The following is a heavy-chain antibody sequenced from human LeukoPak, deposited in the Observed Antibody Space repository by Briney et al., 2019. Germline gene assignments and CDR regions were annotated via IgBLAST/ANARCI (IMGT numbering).Heavy chain of an antibody. CDR1: GYRFTNYW. V-gene: IGHV5-51*01. J-gene: IGHJ4*02. Sequence: GESLKISCRGSGYRFTNYWIGWVRRMPGKGLEWVGIIYPGDSDTRYNPSFQGQVTISADKSISTAYLQWSSLRASDTAHYYCARHLHSSGYFHFDYWGQGTLVTVSS. D-gene: IGHD6-19*01. CDR3: ARHLHSSGYFHFDY. CDR2: IYPGDSDT.